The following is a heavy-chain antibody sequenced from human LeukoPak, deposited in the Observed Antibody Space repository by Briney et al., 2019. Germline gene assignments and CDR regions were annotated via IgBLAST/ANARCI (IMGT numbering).Heavy chain of an antibody. CDR1: GFTFSYAW. CDR2: IKSKTDGGTT. Sequence: GGSLRLSCAVSGFTFSYAWMSWVRQAPGKGLEWVGRIKSKTDGGTTDYAAPVKGRFTISRDNAKNSLYLQMNSLRAEDTAMYYCARASDWGQGTLVTVSS. V-gene: IGHV3-15*01. CDR3: ARASD. J-gene: IGHJ4*02.